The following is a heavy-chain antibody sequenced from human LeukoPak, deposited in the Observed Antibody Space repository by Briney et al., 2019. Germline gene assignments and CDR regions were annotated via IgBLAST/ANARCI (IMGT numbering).Heavy chain of an antibody. D-gene: IGHD3-9*01. V-gene: IGHV3-53*01. CDR1: GFTVSSNY. CDR2: IYSGGST. CDR3: ARGNFDWFPFDY. Sequence: GGSLRLSCAASGFTVSSNYMSWVRQAPGKGLEWVSVIYSGGSTYYADSVKGRFTISRDNSKNTLYLQMNSLRAEDTAVYYCARGNFDWFPFDYWGQGTLVTVSS. J-gene: IGHJ4*02.